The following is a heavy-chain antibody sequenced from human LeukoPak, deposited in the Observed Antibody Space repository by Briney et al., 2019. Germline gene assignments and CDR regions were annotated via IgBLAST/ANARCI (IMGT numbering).Heavy chain of an antibody. Sequence: GSLRLSCAASGFTFSSYAMHWVRQAPGKGLEWVAVISYDGSNKYYADSVKGRFTISRDNSKNTLYLQMNSLRAEDTAVYYCARVDSNGGGFDYWGQGTLVTVSS. CDR3: ARVDSNGGGFDY. J-gene: IGHJ4*02. CDR2: ISYDGSNK. V-gene: IGHV3-30-3*01. CDR1: GFTFSSYA. D-gene: IGHD3-22*01.